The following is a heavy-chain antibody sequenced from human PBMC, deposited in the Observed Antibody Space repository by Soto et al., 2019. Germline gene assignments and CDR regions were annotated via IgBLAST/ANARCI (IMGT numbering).Heavy chain of an antibody. CDR1: EFTFRSYW. J-gene: IGHJ6*02. D-gene: IGHD2-15*01. V-gene: IGHV3-30*18. Sequence: GGSLRLSCAASEFTFRSYWMHWVRQAPGKGLEWVAVISNDGTKKFFADSVKGRLTLSRDNARNTLYLQINSLRAEDTAVYFCGKDTLDCSGGDCPLFYYYGMDVWGQGTTVTVSS. CDR2: ISNDGTKK. CDR3: GKDTLDCSGGDCPLFYYYGMDV.